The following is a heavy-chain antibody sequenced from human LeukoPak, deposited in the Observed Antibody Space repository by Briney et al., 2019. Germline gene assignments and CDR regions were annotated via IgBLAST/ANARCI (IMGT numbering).Heavy chain of an antibody. Sequence: GGSLRLSCAASGFSCGNYWMTWVRQAPGKGLEWVANIKQDGSEKHFVDSVKGRFTISIDDAKKSVYLQMNSLRAEDTAVYYCAREAWTGYPPFDYWGQGTPVTVSS. CDR3: AREAWTGYPPFDY. CDR1: GFSCGNYW. J-gene: IGHJ4*02. V-gene: IGHV3-7*01. D-gene: IGHD3/OR15-3a*01. CDR2: IKQDGSEK.